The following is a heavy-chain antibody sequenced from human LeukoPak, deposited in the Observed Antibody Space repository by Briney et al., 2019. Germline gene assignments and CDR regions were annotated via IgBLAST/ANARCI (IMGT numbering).Heavy chain of an antibody. J-gene: IGHJ2*01. V-gene: IGHV3-23*01. CDR2: ISGSGGST. CDR1: GFTFSSYA. Sequence: GGSLRLSCEASGFTFSSYAMSWVRQAPGKGLEWVSAISGSGGSTYYADSVKGRFTISRGNSENTLYLQMNSLRAEDTAVYYCARGYGSGYFDLWGRGTLVTVSS. CDR3: ARGYGSGYFDL. D-gene: IGHD3-10*01.